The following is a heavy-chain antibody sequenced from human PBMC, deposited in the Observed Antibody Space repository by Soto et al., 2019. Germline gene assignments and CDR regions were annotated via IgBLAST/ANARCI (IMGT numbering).Heavy chain of an antibody. CDR2: ISYDGSNK. V-gene: IGHV3-30-3*01. CDR1: GFTFSSYA. D-gene: IGHD3-22*01. Sequence: PGGSLRLSCAASGFTFSSYAMHWVRQAPGKGLEWVAVISYDGSNKYYADSVKGRFTISRDNSKNTLYLQMNSLRAEDTAVYYYAKVPDSSSETPTDLVSYSGQGTLVTVSS. CDR3: AKVPDSSSETPTDLVSY. J-gene: IGHJ4*02.